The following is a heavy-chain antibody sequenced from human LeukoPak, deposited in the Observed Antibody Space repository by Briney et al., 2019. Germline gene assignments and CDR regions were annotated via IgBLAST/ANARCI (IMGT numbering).Heavy chain of an antibody. V-gene: IGHV3-30*18. CDR2: MSYDGDNK. D-gene: IGHD4-17*01. CDR1: GFTFSSYG. CDR3: AKEGGLRSPAFYDY. J-gene: IGHJ4*02. Sequence: PGGSLRLSCAASGFTFSSYGMHWVRQAPGKGLEWVAVMSYDGDNKYYADSVKGRFTISRDNSKNTLYLQMNSLRAEDTAVYYCAKEGGLRSPAFYDYWGQGTLVTVSS.